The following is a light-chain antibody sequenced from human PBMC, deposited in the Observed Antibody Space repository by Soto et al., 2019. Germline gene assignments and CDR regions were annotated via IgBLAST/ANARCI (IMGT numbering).Light chain of an antibody. Sequence: EIVLTQSPGTLSLSPGERATLSCRASQSVSSTYFAWYQQKPGQSPRLLIYGASSRATGIPDRFSGSGSGTDFTLTISRLEPEDFAVYYCQQRSNWPLTFGGGPKVDIK. CDR2: GAS. J-gene: IGKJ4*01. CDR3: QQRSNWPLT. V-gene: IGKV3D-20*02. CDR1: QSVSSTY.